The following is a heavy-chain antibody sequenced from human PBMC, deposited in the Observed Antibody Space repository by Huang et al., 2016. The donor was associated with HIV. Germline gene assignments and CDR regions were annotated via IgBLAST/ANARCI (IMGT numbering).Heavy chain of an antibody. J-gene: IGHJ3*02. CDR2: IREDSGQK. CDR3: ARDPFIKAFDI. V-gene: IGHV3-7*01. Sequence: EVQLVESGGGLVQPGGSLRLSCAASDFDFSSYWMMWLRQVPGKGLEWVASIREDSGQKDYLDSVKGLFIISRDNHKNSLYLQMNNLRAEDAAVYYCARDPFIKAFDIWGQGTLVTVSS. CDR1: DFDFSSYW.